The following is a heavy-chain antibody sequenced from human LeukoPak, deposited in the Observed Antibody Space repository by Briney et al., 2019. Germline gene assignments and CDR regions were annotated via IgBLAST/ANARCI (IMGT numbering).Heavy chain of an antibody. D-gene: IGHD6-6*01. J-gene: IGHJ4*02. CDR3: ARHVRSGSSSPVGAWAFDY. CDR1: GGSISSYY. CDR2: TYTSGST. V-gene: IGHV4-4*09. Sequence: SETLSLTCTVSGGSISSYYWSWIRQPPGKGLEWIGYTYTSGSTNYNPSLKSRVTISVDTSKNQFPLKLSSVTAADTAVYYCARHVRSGSSSPVGAWAFDYWGQGTLVTVSS.